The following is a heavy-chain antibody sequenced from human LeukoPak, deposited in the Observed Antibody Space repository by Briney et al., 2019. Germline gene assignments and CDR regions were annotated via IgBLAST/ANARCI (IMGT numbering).Heavy chain of an antibody. V-gene: IGHV3-9*01. Sequence: GRSLRLSCAASGFTFDDYAMHWVRQAPGKGLEWVSGISWNSGSISYADSVKGRFTISRDNAKISLYLQMNSLRAEDTALYYCAKDLYYYDSSGSYYYYYGMDVWGQGTTVTVSS. D-gene: IGHD3-22*01. CDR2: ISWNSGSI. CDR1: GFTFDDYA. J-gene: IGHJ6*02. CDR3: AKDLYYYDSSGSYYYYYGMDV.